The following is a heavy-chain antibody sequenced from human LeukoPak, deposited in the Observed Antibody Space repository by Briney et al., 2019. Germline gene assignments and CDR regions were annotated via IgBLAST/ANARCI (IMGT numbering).Heavy chain of an antibody. CDR2: IKQDGSEK. Sequence: GGSLRLSCAASGFTFTKYWMTWVRQAPGKGLEWLANIKQDGSEKFYVDSEKGRFTISRDNAKNSLDLQINSLGAEDTAVYYCARGLDCRSTSCYLDNWGQGTLVTVSS. D-gene: IGHD2-2*01. V-gene: IGHV3-7*01. CDR1: GFTFTKYW. CDR3: ARGLDCRSTSCYLDN. J-gene: IGHJ4*02.